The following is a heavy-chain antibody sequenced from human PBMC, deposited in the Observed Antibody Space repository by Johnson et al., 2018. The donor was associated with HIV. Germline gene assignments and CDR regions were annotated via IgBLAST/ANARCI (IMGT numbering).Heavy chain of an antibody. J-gene: IGHJ3*02. CDR1: GFAVSSNT. CDR2: IYGGGST. D-gene: IGHD4-23*01. CDR3: ARISVFYGANFNPFEM. V-gene: IGHV3-53*02. Sequence: VQLVETGGALVQPGGSLRLSCAASGFAVSSNTMSWVRQAPGKGLEWVSLIYGGGSTFYADSVKGRFTISKDNSKNMVYLQMNSLRAEDTAVYHCARISVFYGANFNPFEMWGQGTMVTVSS.